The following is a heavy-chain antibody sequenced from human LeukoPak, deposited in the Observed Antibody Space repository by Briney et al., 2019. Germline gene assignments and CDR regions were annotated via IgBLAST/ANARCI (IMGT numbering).Heavy chain of an antibody. D-gene: IGHD7-27*01. Sequence: GGCLRLSCVASGFTFSSYWMTWVRQAPGKGLEWVANIKTDGSLIYYVDSVKGRFTISRDNAKNSLYLQMNSLRVEDTAVYYCARDLNWETYWGQGTLVSVSS. CDR1: GFTFSSYW. V-gene: IGHV3-7*01. CDR2: IKTDGSLI. J-gene: IGHJ4*02. CDR3: ARDLNWETY.